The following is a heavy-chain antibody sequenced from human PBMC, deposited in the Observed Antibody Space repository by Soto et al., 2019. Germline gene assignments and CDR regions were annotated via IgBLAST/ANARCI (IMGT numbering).Heavy chain of an antibody. CDR3: ETPPDASGSYFDS. D-gene: IGHD3-10*01. CDR2: ISDSGDNP. CDR1: GFTFSSYA. J-gene: IGHJ4*02. V-gene: IGHV3-23*01. Sequence: GGSLRLSCAASGFTFSSYAMSWVRQAPGKGLEWVSAISDSGDNPYSADSVKGRFTISRDNSKNTLYLQMNSLRADDTAVYYCETPPDASGSYFDSWGQGTLVTVSS.